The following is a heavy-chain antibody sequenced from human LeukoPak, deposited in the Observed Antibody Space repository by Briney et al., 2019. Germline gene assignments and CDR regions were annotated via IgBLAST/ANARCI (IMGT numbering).Heavy chain of an antibody. CDR1: GFTFSNAW. J-gene: IGHJ4*02. CDR3: TVCHYYDSSGYFNY. CDR2: IKSKTDGGTT. Sequence: GGSLRLSCAASGFTFSNAWMSWVRQPAGKGLEGVGRIKSKTDGGTTDYAAPVKGRFTIPRDDSKNTLSLQMNSLKTEDTAVYYCTVCHYYDSSGYFNYWGQGTLVTVSS. V-gene: IGHV3-15*01. D-gene: IGHD3-22*01.